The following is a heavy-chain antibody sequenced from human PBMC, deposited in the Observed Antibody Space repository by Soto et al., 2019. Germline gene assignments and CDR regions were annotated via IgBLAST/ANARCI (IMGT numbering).Heavy chain of an antibody. CDR1: GDSVSSNSAA. Sequence: SQTLSLTCAISGDSVSSNSAAWNWIRQSPSRGLEWLGRTYYRSKWYNDYAVSVKSRITINPDTSKNQFSLQLNSVTPEDTAVYYCARVVPYSSSWALESNYGIDVWGQGTTVPVS. CDR2: TYYRSKWYN. CDR3: ARVVPYSSSWALESNYGIDV. J-gene: IGHJ6*02. D-gene: IGHD6-13*01. V-gene: IGHV6-1*01.